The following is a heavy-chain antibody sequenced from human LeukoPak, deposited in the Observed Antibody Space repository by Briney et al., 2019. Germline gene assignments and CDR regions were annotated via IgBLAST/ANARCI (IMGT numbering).Heavy chain of an antibody. J-gene: IGHJ4*02. CDR2: ISYDGSNK. Sequence: GGSLRLSCAASGFTFSSYAMHWVRQAPGKGLEWVAVISYDGSNKYYADSVKGRFTISRDNSKNTLYLQMNSLRAEDTAVYYCARDREDYGDFFDYWGQGTLVTVSS. D-gene: IGHD4-17*01. CDR3: ARDREDYGDFFDY. CDR1: GFTFSSYA. V-gene: IGHV3-30-3*01.